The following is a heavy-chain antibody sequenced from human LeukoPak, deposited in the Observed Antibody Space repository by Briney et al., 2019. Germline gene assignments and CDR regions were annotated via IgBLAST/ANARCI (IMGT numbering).Heavy chain of an antibody. CDR2: ISGSGGST. Sequence: LSGGSLRLSCAASGFTFSSYAMSWVRQAPGKGLEWVSAISGSGGSTYYADSVKGGFTMSRDNSKNTLYLQMNSLRAEDTAVDYCAKEGAVGYYDSSGYYPSAFDIWGQGTMVTVSS. V-gene: IGHV3-23*01. J-gene: IGHJ3*02. CDR3: AKEGAVGYYDSSGYYPSAFDI. CDR1: GFTFSSYA. D-gene: IGHD3-22*01.